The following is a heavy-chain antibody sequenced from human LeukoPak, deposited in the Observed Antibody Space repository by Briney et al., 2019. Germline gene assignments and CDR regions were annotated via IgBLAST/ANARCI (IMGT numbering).Heavy chain of an antibody. CDR1: GYTFTSYD. Sequence: ASVKVSCKASGYTFTSYDINWVRQATGQGLAWMGWMNPNSGNTGYAQKFQGRVTMTRNTSISTAYMELSSLRSEDTAVYYCARVIWGPVDFYYMDVWGKGTTVTVSS. CDR3: ARVIWGPVDFYYMDV. CDR2: MNPNSGNT. V-gene: IGHV1-8*01. D-gene: IGHD3-16*01. J-gene: IGHJ6*03.